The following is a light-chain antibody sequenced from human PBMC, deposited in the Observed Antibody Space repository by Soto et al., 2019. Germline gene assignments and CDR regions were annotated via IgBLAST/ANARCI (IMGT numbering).Light chain of an antibody. CDR1: SSDVGGYNY. V-gene: IGLV2-14*03. Sequence: QSVLTXPASVSGSPGQSITISFPGTSSDVGGYNYVSWYQQHPGKAPKLMIYDVSNRPSGVSNRFSGSKSGNTASLTISGLQAEDEADYYCSSYTSRSTLVFGGGTKVTVL. CDR2: DVS. CDR3: SSYTSRSTLV. J-gene: IGLJ2*01.